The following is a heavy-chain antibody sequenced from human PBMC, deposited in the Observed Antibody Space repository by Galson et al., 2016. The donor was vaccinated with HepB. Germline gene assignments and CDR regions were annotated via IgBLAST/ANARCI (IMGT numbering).Heavy chain of an antibody. CDR2: IKLDGSEK. V-gene: IGHV3-7*01. CDR3: SGGSYFDY. J-gene: IGHJ4*02. D-gene: IGHD3-10*01. Sequence: SLRLSCAASGFTFSSYWMNWVRQAPGKGLEWVANIKLDGSEKNYEDSVKGRFTISRDNVKNSLYLQMNSLRAEATAVYYCSGGSYFDYWGQGTLVTVSS. CDR1: GFTFSSYW.